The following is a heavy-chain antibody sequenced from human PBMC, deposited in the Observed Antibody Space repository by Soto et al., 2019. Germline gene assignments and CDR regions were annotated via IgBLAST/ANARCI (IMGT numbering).Heavy chain of an antibody. V-gene: IGHV4-31*03. J-gene: IGHJ4*02. CDR3: ARGPYYYGSGSYPESYFEY. Sequence: TLSLTCTVSGGSISSGGYYWSWIRQHPGKGLEWIGYIYYSGSTYYNPSLKSRVTISVDTSKNQFSLKLSSVTAADTAVYYCARGPYYYGSGSYPESYFEYWGQGTLVTVSS. D-gene: IGHD3-10*01. CDR1: GGSISSGGYY. CDR2: IYYSGST.